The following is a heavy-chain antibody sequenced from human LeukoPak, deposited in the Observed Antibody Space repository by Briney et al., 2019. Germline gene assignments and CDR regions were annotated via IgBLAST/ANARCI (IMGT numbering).Heavy chain of an antibody. CDR1: GFTFSGYA. CDR2: ISGSGGST. J-gene: IGHJ4*02. CDR3: AKSLERLLHTPGDY. D-gene: IGHD1-26*01. Sequence: PGGSLRLSCAASGFTFSGYAMSWVRQAPGKGLEWVSAISGSGGSTYYADSVKGRFTISRDNSKNTLYLQMNSLRAEDTAVYYCAKSLERLLHTPGDYWGQGTLVTVSS. V-gene: IGHV3-23*01.